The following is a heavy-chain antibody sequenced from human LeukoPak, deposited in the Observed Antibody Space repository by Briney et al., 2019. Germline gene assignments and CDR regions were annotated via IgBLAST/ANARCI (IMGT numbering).Heavy chain of an antibody. CDR1: SDSISSYY. J-gene: IGHJ6*02. V-gene: IGHV4-59*01. CDR3: ARDHWLLSSKTWYYYGLDV. D-gene: IGHD3-9*01. CDR2: FYSSGKI. Sequence: SETLSLTCSAFSDSISSYYWSWIRQPPGKGLERVGYFYSSGKINYNPSLKSRVSISVDTSKSQFSLKLSSVTAADTAVYYCARDHWLLSSKTWYYYGLDVWGQGTTVTVSS.